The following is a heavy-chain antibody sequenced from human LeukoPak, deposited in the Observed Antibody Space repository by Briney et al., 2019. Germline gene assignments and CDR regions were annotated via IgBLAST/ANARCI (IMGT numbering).Heavy chain of an antibody. D-gene: IGHD3-9*01. Sequence: PGGSLRLSCAASGFTFSDYYMSWIRQAPGKGLEWVSYISSSGSTIYYADSVKGRFTISRDNAKNSLYLQMNSLRAEDTAVYYCARAAEGVRYFDWLPISEGNWFDPWGQGTLVTVSS. CDR3: ARAAEGVRYFDWLPISEGNWFDP. J-gene: IGHJ5*02. CDR1: GFTFSDYY. CDR2: ISSSGSTI. V-gene: IGHV3-11*01.